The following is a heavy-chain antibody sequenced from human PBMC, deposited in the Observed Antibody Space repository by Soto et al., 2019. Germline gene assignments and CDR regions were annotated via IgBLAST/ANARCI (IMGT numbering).Heavy chain of an antibody. CDR1: GASIMGFY. Sequence: SETLSLTCTVSGASIMGFYCIFIRNSAWKGLEWIGRIYATGTTDYNPSLKSRVMMSVDTSKKQFSLKLRSVTAADTAVYYCVRDGTKTLRDWFDPWGQGISVTVSS. D-gene: IGHD1-1*01. V-gene: IGHV4-4*07. J-gene: IGHJ5*02. CDR3: VRDGTKTLRDWFDP. CDR2: IYATGTT.